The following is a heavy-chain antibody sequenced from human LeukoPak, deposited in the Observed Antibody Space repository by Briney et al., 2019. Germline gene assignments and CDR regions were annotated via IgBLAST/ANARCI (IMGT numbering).Heavy chain of an antibody. D-gene: IGHD6-19*01. V-gene: IGHV1-8*01. Sequence: GASVKVSCKASGYTFTSYDINWVRQATGQGLEWMGWMNPNSGNTGYAQKFQGRVTMTRNTSISTAYMELSSLRSEDTAVYYCARVSDSSGWYAVDAFDIWGQGTMVTVSS. CDR2: MNPNSGNT. CDR1: GYTFTSYD. J-gene: IGHJ3*02. CDR3: ARVSDSSGWYAVDAFDI.